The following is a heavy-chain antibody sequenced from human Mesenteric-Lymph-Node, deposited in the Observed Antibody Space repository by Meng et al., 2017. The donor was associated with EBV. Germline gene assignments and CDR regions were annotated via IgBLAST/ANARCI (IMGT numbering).Heavy chain of an antibody. J-gene: IGHJ4*02. CDR3: TSGSGTYSPFAF. CDR1: GGIFSSYA. D-gene: IGHD2-21*01. CDR2: TIPVLGTT. Sequence: LVQAGAGVKQPGSSVKVSCKASGGIFSSYAISWVRQAPGQGLEWMGGTIPVLGTTTYAQSFQGRVAITAADESTTTVYMEVRSLKPEDTAIYFCTSGSGTYSPFAFWGQGTLVTVSS. V-gene: IGHV1-69*01.